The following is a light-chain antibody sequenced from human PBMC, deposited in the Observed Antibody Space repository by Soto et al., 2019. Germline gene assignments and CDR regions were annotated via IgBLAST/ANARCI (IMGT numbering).Light chain of an antibody. CDR1: QSAGKY. J-gene: IGKJ4*01. Sequence: ETVLTQSPATLSLSPGERATLSCRASQSAGKYLAWYQQRPGQAPRLLIYDTSVRATGVSARFSGSGSGTDFTRTISSLEPEDFGVYYCQHRSSWPLTFGGGTKVEIK. CDR3: QHRSSWPLT. V-gene: IGKV3-11*01. CDR2: DTS.